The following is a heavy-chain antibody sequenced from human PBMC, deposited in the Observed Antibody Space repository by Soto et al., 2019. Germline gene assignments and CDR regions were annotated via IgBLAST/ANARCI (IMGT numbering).Heavy chain of an antibody. Sequence: QVQLVQSGAEVKKPGASVKVSCKASGYTFTSYAMHWVRQAPGQRLEWMGWINAGNGNTKYSQKFQGRVTSTRDTSASTAYMELSSLRSEDTAVYYCARGGSEWLVRYYFDYWGQGTLVTVSS. CDR3: ARGGSEWLVRYYFDY. D-gene: IGHD6-19*01. J-gene: IGHJ4*02. CDR1: GYTFTSYA. CDR2: INAGNGNT. V-gene: IGHV1-3*01.